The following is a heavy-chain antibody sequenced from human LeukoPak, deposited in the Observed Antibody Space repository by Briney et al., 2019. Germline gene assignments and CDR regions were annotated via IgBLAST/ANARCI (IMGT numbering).Heavy chain of an antibody. D-gene: IGHD4-23*01. V-gene: IGHV3-15*01. J-gene: IGHJ4*02. CDR2: IKRKIDGETM. CDR1: GFTFSHVW. CDR3: TRDSTVVTSEYYFDY. Sequence: GGSLRLSCVASGFTFSHVWMAWVRQAPGKGLEWVGRIKRKIDGETMDYSVPVKGRFTISRDDSKSIAYLQMNSLKTEDTAVYYCTRDSTVVTSEYYFDYWGQGTLVTVSS.